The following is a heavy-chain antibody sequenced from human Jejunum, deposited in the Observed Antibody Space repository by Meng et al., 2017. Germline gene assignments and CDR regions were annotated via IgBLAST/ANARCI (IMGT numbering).Heavy chain of an antibody. CDR2: IHHSGIT. CDR3: ARGTGFKWEFI. CDR1: DGSLNDYF. J-gene: IGHJ3*02. Sequence: LWGTGLLTPWETLSLTCSCYDGSLNDYFWSWVRQPPGEGLEWIGEIHHSGITKYSPSLRSRVTISVDTSKNQFSLKLSSVTAADTAFYYCARGTGFKWEFIGGQGTMVTVSS. D-gene: IGHD1-26*01. V-gene: IGHV4-34*01.